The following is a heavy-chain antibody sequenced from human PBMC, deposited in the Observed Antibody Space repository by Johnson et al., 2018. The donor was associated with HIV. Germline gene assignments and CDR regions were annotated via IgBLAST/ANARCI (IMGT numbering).Heavy chain of an antibody. CDR2: ISYDGSNA. CDR1: GFTLSHYG. Sequence: QVQLVESGGGVVQPGRSLRLSCAASGFTLSHYGMHWVRQAPGKGPEWVALISYDGSNAYYADSVKGRFTVSRDNSKHTLYLKMISLRAEDTAVYYCAKDDNLGVWYSDAFDIWGQGTVVTVSS. V-gene: IGHV3-30*18. CDR3: AKDDNLGVWYSDAFDI. D-gene: IGHD2-21*02. J-gene: IGHJ3*02.